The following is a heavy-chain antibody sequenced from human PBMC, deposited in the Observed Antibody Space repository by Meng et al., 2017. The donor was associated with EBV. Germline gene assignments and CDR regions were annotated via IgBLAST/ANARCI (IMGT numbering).Heavy chain of an antibody. CDR3: ARGSYGSGSYFDY. D-gene: IGHD3-10*01. Sequence: QLQLRESGPGQVKPSETLSLTCTVSGDSISSFYYWGWIRQPPGRGLEWIGEINHSGSTNYNPSLKSRVTISVDTSKNQFSLKLSSVTAADTAVYYCARGSYGSGSYFDYWGQGTLVTVSS. CDR2: INHSGST. CDR1: GDSISSFYY. V-gene: IGHV4-38-2*02. J-gene: IGHJ4*02.